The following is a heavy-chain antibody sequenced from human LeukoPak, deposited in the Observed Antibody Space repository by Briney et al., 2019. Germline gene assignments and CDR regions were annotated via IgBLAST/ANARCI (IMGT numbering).Heavy chain of an antibody. V-gene: IGHV3-21*01. Sequence: GGSLRLSCAASGFTFSSYAISWVRQAPGKGLEWVSSISSSSSYISYADSVKGRFTISRDNAKNSLYLQMNSLRAEDTAVYYCARGDSTGAFDIWGQGTMVTVSS. CDR2: ISSSSSYI. CDR3: ARGDSTGAFDI. D-gene: IGHD1-14*01. CDR1: GFTFSSYA. J-gene: IGHJ3*02.